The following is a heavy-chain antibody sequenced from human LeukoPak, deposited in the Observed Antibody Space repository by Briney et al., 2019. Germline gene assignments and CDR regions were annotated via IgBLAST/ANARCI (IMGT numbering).Heavy chain of an antibody. V-gene: IGHV4-4*09. D-gene: IGHD1-1*01. J-gene: IGHJ4*02. CDR1: GGSISSYY. Sequence: SETLSLTCTVSGGSISSYYWSWIRQPPGKGLEWIGYIYTSGSTNYNPSLKSRVTISVDTSKNQFSLKLSSVTAADTAVYYCARGGTVLGGYWGQGTLVTVSS. CDR2: IYTSGST. CDR3: ARGGTVLGGY.